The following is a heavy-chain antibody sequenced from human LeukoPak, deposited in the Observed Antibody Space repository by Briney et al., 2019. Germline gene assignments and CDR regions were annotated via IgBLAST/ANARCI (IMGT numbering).Heavy chain of an antibody. Sequence: ASVKVSCKASGYTFTGYYMHWVRQAPGQGLEWMGWINPNSGGTNYAQKFQGRVTMTRDTSISTAYMELSRLRSDDTAVYYCARDRVALGGCCYLFWGQGTLVTVSS. CDR3: ARDRVALGGCCYLF. V-gene: IGHV1-2*02. D-gene: IGHD2-15*01. CDR2: INPNSGGT. CDR1: GYTFTGYY. J-gene: IGHJ4*02.